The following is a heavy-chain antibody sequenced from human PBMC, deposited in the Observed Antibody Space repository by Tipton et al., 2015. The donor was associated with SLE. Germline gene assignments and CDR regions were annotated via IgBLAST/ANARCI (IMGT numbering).Heavy chain of an antibody. J-gene: IGHJ6*03. V-gene: IGHV4-34*01. Sequence: GLVKPSETLSLTCAVYGGSFSGYDWSWIRQPPGKGLEWIGEINHSGSTNYNPSLKSRVTISVDTSKNQFSLKLSSVTAADTAVYYCARGPHDSSPGDYDYMDVWGKGTTVTVSS. CDR2: INHSGST. D-gene: IGHD3-22*01. CDR1: GGSFSGYD. CDR3: ARGPHDSSPGDYDYMDV.